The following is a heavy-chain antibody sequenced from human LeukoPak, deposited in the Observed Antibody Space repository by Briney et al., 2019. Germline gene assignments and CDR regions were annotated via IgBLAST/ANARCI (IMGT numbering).Heavy chain of an antibody. CDR1: GGSFSGYY. CDR3: PSDDSSSYYFDY. V-gene: IGHV4-34*01. CDR2: INHSGST. D-gene: IGHD6-6*01. J-gene: IGHJ4*02. Sequence: PSETLSLTCAVYGGSFSGYYWSWIRQPPGKGPEWIGEINHSGSTNYNPSLKSRVTMSVDTSKNQFSLKLSSVTAADTAVYYCPSDDSSSYYFDYWRQGTLVTVSS.